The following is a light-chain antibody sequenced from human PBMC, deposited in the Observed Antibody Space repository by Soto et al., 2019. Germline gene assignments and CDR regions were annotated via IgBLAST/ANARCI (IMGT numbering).Light chain of an antibody. Sequence: QSALTQPRSVSGSPGQSVTISCTGTNSDVGGYKYVSWYHQYPGKAPKLMIYDVSKRPSGVPDRFSGSKSVNTASLTISGLQAEDEADYFCCSYAGSYSYVFGTGTKLTVL. CDR1: NSDVGGYKY. CDR3: CSYAGSYSYV. J-gene: IGLJ1*01. V-gene: IGLV2-11*01. CDR2: DVS.